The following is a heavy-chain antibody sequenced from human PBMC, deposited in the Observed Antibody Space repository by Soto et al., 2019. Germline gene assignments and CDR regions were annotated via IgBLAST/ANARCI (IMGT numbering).Heavy chain of an antibody. CDR2: IIPIFGTA. J-gene: IGHJ4*02. V-gene: IGHV1-69*13. D-gene: IGHD2-2*01. CDR3: AMAAIPPLSFDY. CDR1: GGTFSSYA. Sequence: SVKVSCKASGGTFSSYAISWVRQAPGQGLEWMGGIIPIFGTANYAQKFQGRVTITADESTSTAYMELSSLRSEDTAVYYCAMAAIPPLSFDYWGQGTLVTVSS.